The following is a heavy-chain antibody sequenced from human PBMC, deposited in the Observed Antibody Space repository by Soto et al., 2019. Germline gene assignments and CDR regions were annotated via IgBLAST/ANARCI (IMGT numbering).Heavy chain of an antibody. Sequence: SEILSLTCAVSGGSISSSNWWSWVRQPPGKGLEWIGEIYYSGSTYYNPSLKSRVTISVDTSKNQFSLKLSSVTAADTAKYFCAREGNLGRWLQPLDFWGQGTLVTVSS. V-gene: IGHV4-4*02. CDR2: IYYSGST. D-gene: IGHD5-12*01. CDR3: AREGNLGRWLQPLDF. J-gene: IGHJ4*02. CDR1: GGSISSSNW.